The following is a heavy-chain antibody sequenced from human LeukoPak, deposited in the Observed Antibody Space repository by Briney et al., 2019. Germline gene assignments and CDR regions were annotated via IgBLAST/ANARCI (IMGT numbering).Heavy chain of an antibody. CDR1: GFHFSDYE. V-gene: IGHV3-48*03. J-gene: IGHJ4*02. CDR2: ISTSGSTM. Sequence: GGSLTLSCAASGFHFSDYEVNCVRQAPGKGLEWVSFISTSGSTMYYADSVKGRFTVSRDNAKNSLYLQINSLRAEDTAVYYCARDPQNSWGLFDYWGQGTLVTVSS. D-gene: IGHD4-23*01. CDR3: ARDPQNSWGLFDY.